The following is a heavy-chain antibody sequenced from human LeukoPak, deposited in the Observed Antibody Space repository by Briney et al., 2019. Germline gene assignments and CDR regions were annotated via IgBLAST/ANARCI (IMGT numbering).Heavy chain of an antibody. V-gene: IGHV4-59*08. CDR1: GGSISSYY. Sequence: PSETLSLTCTVSGGSISSYYWSWIRQPPGKGLEWIGYIYYSGSTNYNPSLRSRVTISVDTSKNQFSLKLSSVTAADTAVYYCARRAYCGGDCYALDYWGQGTLVIVSS. CDR2: IYYSGST. J-gene: IGHJ4*02. CDR3: ARRAYCGGDCYALDY. D-gene: IGHD2-21*02.